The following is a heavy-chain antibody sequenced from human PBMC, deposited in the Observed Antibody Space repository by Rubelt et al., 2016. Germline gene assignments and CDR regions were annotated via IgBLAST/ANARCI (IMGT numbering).Heavy chain of an antibody. J-gene: IGHJ4*02. D-gene: IGHD7-27*01. CDR3: ARGPNWGAGRVYYFDY. V-gene: IGHV1-69*13. Sequence: PGSSVKVSCKASGGTFSSYAISWVRQAPGQGLEWMGGIIPIFGTANYAQKFQGRVTITADESTSTAYMELSSLRSDDTAVYYCARGPNWGAGRVYYFDYWGQGTLVTVSS. CDR2: IIPIFGTA. CDR1: GGTFSSYA.